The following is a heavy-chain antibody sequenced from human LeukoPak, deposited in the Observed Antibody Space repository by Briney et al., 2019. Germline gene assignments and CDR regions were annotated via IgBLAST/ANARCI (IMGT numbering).Heavy chain of an antibody. CDR1: SFTFSTSG. CDR2: ISKTSYYR. CDR3: AKIGVADTDAYFDF. V-gene: IGHV3-21*01. D-gene: IGHD6-19*01. J-gene: IGHJ4*02. Sequence: GGSLTLSCAAFSFTFSTSGMSWVRQAPGKGLEWVSSISKTSYYRRYADSLKGRFTVSRDNAKNSVFLQMSSLRVEDTAVYYCAKIGVADTDAYFDFWGRGTLVTVSS.